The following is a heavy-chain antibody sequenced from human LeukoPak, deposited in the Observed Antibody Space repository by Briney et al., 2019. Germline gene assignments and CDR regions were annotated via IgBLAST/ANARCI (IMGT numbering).Heavy chain of an antibody. J-gene: IGHJ4*02. CDR1: GFTFSSYW. CDR2: INSDGSST. V-gene: IGHV3-74*01. D-gene: IGHD6-13*01. CDR3: AKDGRRYSSSQGTYYFDY. Sequence: GGSLRLSCAASGFTFSSYWMHWVRQAPGKGLVWVSRINSDGSSTSYADSVKGRFTISRDNAKNSLYLQMNSLRAEDMAFYYCAKDGRRYSSSQGTYYFDYWGQGTLVTVSS.